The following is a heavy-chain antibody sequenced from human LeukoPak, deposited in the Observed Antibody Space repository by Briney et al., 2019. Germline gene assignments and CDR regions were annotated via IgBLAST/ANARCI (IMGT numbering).Heavy chain of an antibody. J-gene: IGHJ4*02. V-gene: IGHV1-24*01. Sequence: ASVKASCKVSGYTLTELSMHWVRQAPGKGLEWMGGFDPEDGETIYAQKFQGRVTMTEDTSTDTAYMKLSSLRSEDTAVYYCATYMYFRSGIFDYWGQGTLVTVSS. CDR1: GYTLTELS. CDR3: ATYMYFRSGIFDY. D-gene: IGHD3-3*01. CDR2: FDPEDGET.